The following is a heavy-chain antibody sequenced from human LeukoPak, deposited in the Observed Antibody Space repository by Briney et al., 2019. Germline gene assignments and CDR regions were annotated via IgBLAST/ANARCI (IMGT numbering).Heavy chain of an antibody. CDR1: GFTFSNAW. V-gene: IGHV3-15*01. Sequence: GGSLRLSCAASGFTFSNAWMSRVRQAPGKGLEWVGRIKSKTDGGTTDYAAPVKGRFTISRDDSKNTLYLQMNSLKTEDTAVYYCTTVQTHYCSSTSCYPFDYWGQGTLVTVSS. D-gene: IGHD2-2*01. J-gene: IGHJ4*02. CDR3: TTVQTHYCSSTSCYPFDY. CDR2: IKSKTDGGTT.